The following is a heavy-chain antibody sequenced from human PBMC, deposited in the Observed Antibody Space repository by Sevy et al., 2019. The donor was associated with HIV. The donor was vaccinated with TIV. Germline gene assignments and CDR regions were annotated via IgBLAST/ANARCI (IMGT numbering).Heavy chain of an antibody. Sequence: GGSLRLSCAASGFTFSSYAMHWVRQAPGKGLEWVAVISYDGGVKYFADSVKGRVTISRDNSKNTLYLQMNSLRPEDTAVYYCARDLPSAVINPFYYYGLDVWGQGTTVTVSS. D-gene: IGHD3-22*01. CDR2: ISYDGGVK. CDR3: ARDLPSAVINPFYYYGLDV. V-gene: IGHV3-30*04. CDR1: GFTFSSYA. J-gene: IGHJ6*02.